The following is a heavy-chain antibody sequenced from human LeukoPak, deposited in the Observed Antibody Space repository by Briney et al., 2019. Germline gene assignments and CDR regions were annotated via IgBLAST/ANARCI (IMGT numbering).Heavy chain of an antibody. J-gene: IGHJ4*02. Sequence: PSETLSLTCTVSGGSISSSSYYWGWIRQPPGKGLEWIGSIYYSGSTYYNPSLKSRVTISVDTSKNQFSLKLSSVTAADTAVYYCARDQSGSYYSRLDYWGQGTLVTVSS. V-gene: IGHV4-39*01. D-gene: IGHD1-26*01. CDR3: ARDQSGSYYSRLDY. CDR2: IYYSGST. CDR1: GGSISSSSYY.